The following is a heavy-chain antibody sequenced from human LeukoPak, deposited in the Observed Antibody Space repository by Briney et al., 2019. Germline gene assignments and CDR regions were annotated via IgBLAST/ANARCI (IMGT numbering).Heavy chain of an antibody. CDR3: ARAHYYDSSDYGGIEH. Sequence: ASVKVSCKASGYTFTSYFMHWVRQAPGQGLEWMEIINPSGGSTNYAQKFQGRVTMTRDTSTSTVYMELSSLRSEDTAVYYCARAHYYDSSDYGGIEHWGQGTLVTVSS. CDR1: GYTFTSYF. V-gene: IGHV1-46*01. J-gene: IGHJ1*01. CDR2: INPSGGST. D-gene: IGHD3-22*01.